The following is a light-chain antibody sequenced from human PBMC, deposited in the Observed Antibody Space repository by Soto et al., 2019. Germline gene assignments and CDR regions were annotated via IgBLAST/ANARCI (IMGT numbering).Light chain of an antibody. CDR2: WGY. J-gene: IGKJ2*01. CDR3: MQCLQSLYT. Sequence: DIVMTQSPLSLPVTPGEPASISCRSSQSLLHSLGYNCLDWYVQKPGQSPQLLIDWGYIRASGVPDRFSGSGSGTDFTLKISRVEAEDVGHYYCMQCLQSLYTFSQGTKLEIK. CDR1: QSLLHSLGYNC. V-gene: IGKV2-28*01.